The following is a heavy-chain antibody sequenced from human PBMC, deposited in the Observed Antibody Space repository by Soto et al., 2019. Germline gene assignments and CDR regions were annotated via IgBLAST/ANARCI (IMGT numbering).Heavy chain of an antibody. Sequence: GGSLRLSCAASGFTCSSYAMSWVRQAPGKGLEWVSAISGSGGSTYYADSVKGRFTISRDNSKNTLYLQMNSLRAEDTAVYYCAKGAFGVVVVAATHPFDYWGQGTLVTVSS. CDR2: ISGSGGST. D-gene: IGHD2-15*01. J-gene: IGHJ4*02. CDR3: AKGAFGVVVVAATHPFDY. CDR1: GFTCSSYA. V-gene: IGHV3-23*01.